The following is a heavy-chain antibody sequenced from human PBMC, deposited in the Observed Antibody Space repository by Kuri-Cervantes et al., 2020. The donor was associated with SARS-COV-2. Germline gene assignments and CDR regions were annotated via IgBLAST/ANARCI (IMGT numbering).Heavy chain of an antibody. Sequence: ESLKISCTVSGGSISSGSYYWSWIRQPAGKGLEWIGYVYSSGSTNYSPSLKSRVTMSVDTSKNQFSLKLTSVTAADTAVYYCTRAGYDNSGYYYSFDFWGQGTLVTVSS. D-gene: IGHD3-22*01. CDR1: GGSISSGSYY. J-gene: IGHJ4*02. V-gene: IGHV4-61*10. CDR3: TRAGYDNSGYYYSFDF. CDR2: VYSSGST.